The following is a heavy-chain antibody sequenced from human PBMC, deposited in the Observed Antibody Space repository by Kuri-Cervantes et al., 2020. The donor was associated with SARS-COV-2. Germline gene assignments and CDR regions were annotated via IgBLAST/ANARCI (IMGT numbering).Heavy chain of an antibody. V-gene: IGHV3-30*01. CDR2: ISYDGSNK. D-gene: IGHD3-10*01. J-gene: IGHJ4*02. Sequence: GESLKISCAASGFTFSSYAMHWVRQAPGKGLEWVAVISYDGSNKYYADSVKGRFTISRDNSKNTLYLQMNSLRTEDTAFYYCAKDYSSGRYTDYWGQGTLVTVSS. CDR3: AKDYSSGRYTDY. CDR1: GFTFSSYA.